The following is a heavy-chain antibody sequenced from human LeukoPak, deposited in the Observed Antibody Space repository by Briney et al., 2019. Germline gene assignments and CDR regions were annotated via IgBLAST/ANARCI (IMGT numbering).Heavy chain of an antibody. J-gene: IGHJ4*02. V-gene: IGHV4-39*01. Sequence: SETLSLTCTVSGGSISSSSYYWGWIRQPPGKGLEWIGSIYYSGSTYYNPPLKSRVTISVDTSKNQFSLKLSSVTAADTAVYYCARRGYTDYDRRGFDYWGQGTLVTVSS. D-gene: IGHD3-22*01. CDR1: GGSISSSSYY. CDR3: ARRGYTDYDRRGFDY. CDR2: IYYSGST.